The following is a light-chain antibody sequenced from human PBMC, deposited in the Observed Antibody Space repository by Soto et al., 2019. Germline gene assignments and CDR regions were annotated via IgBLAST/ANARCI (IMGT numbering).Light chain of an antibody. CDR3: RSYAGTYIV. Sequence: QSALTQPPSASGSPGQAVAISCTGTSSDVGGYDYVSWHQQHPGKAPKLMIYDVSKRPSGVPDRFSGSKSGNTASLTVSGLQAEDEADYYCRSYAGTYIVFGTGTKVTVL. V-gene: IGLV2-8*01. CDR1: SSDVGGYDY. CDR2: DVS. J-gene: IGLJ1*01.